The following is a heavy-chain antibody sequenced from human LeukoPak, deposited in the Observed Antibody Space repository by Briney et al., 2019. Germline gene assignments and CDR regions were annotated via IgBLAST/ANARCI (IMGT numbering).Heavy chain of an antibody. J-gene: IGHJ6*03. CDR1: GFTFSSYW. V-gene: IGHV3-74*01. CDR2: INSDGCST. Sequence: GGSLRLSCAASGFTFSSYWMHWVRQAPGKGLVWASRINSDGCSTSYADSVKGRFTISRDNAKNTLYLQMNSLRAEDTAVYYCASHIYYYYMDVWGKGTTVTVSS. CDR3: ASHIYYYYMDV.